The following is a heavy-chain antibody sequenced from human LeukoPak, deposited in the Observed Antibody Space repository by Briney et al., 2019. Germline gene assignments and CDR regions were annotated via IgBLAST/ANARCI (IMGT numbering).Heavy chain of an antibody. CDR3: ARDEDVLWFGELGGY. D-gene: IGHD3-10*01. CDR2: ISSSSSYI. CDR1: GFTFSSYS. Sequence: GGSLRLSCAASGFTFSSYSMNWVRQAPGKGLEWVSSISSSSSYIYYADSVKGRFTISRDNAKNSLYLQMNSLRAEDTAVYYCARDEDVLWFGELGGYWGQGTLVTVSS. J-gene: IGHJ4*02. V-gene: IGHV3-21*01.